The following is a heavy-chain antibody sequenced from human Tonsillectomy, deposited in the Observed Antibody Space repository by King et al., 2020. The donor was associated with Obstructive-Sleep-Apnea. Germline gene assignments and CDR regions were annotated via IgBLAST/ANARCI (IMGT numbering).Heavy chain of an antibody. CDR3: ARWNEGFDY. D-gene: IGHD1-1*01. V-gene: IGHV4-59*08. J-gene: IGHJ4*02. CDR1: GGSMTNYY. Sequence: QLQESGPGLGRPSETLSLTCTVPGGSMTNYYWGGIRQPPGTGLEWIGYIYYSVITDYNPALMGRFTISVDTSKNQLSLRVTSVTAADTAEYFCARWNEGFDYWGQGTLVTVSS. CDR2: IYYSVIT.